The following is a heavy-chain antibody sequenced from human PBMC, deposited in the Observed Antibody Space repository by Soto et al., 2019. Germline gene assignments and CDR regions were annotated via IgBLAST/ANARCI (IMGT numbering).Heavy chain of an antibody. CDR1: GYTFTGYY. CDR2: INPNSGGT. CDR3: ARDWLVVVAATPQGAYGMDV. D-gene: IGHD2-15*01. V-gene: IGHV1-2*02. J-gene: IGHJ6*02. Sequence: WASVKVSCKASGYTFTGYYMHWVRQAPGQGLEWMGWINPNSGGTNYAQKFQGRVTMTRDTSISTAYMELSRLRSDDTAVYYCARDWLVVVAATPQGAYGMDVWGQGTTVSVSS.